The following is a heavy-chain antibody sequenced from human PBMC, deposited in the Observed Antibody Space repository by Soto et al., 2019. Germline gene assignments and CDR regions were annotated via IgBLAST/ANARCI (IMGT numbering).Heavy chain of an antibody. CDR2: VSTNDDRT. D-gene: IGHD3-22*01. J-gene: IGHJ4*02. V-gene: IGHV1-18*01. Sequence: QVQLVQSGPEVKMPGASVKVSCKTSGYIFTAYGLAWLRQAPGQRPEWMGWVSTNDDRTNYAQKFQGRVTMTTDRSTTTTSMELRSLRPDDTAVYYCARELNTESSAYYSFAFWGKGTLVTVSS. CDR3: ARELNTESSAYYSFAF. CDR1: GYIFTAYG.